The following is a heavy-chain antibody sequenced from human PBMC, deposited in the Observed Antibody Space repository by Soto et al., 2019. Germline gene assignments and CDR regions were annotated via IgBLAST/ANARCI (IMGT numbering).Heavy chain of an antibody. CDR3: AHNLQAAAGTSFDY. Sequence: QITLKESGPTLVKPTQTLTLTCTFSGFSLSTSGVGVDWIRQPPGKALEWLALIYWDDDKRYSPSLKSRLTITKDTSKNQVVLTMTNLDPVDTATYYCAHNLQAAAGTSFDYWGQGTLVIVSS. D-gene: IGHD6-13*01. CDR2: IYWDDDK. CDR1: GFSLSTSGVG. V-gene: IGHV2-5*02. J-gene: IGHJ4*02.